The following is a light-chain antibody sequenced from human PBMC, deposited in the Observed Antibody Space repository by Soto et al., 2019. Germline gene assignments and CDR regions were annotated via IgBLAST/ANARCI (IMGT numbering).Light chain of an antibody. Sequence: QPVLTQPPSVSGAPGPRVTISCTGSNSNIGAGYDVHWYQQLPGTAPKLLIYANSNRPLGVPDRFSGSKSGTSASLAITGLQAEDEADYYCQSYDSGVVFGGGTQLTV. V-gene: IGLV1-40*01. CDR1: NSNIGAGYD. J-gene: IGLJ2*01. CDR2: ANS. CDR3: QSYDSGVV.